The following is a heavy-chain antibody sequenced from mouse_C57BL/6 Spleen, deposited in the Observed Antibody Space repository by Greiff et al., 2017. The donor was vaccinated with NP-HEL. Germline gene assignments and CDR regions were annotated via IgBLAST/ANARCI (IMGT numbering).Heavy chain of an antibody. Sequence: DVMLVESGEGLVKPGGSLKLSCAASGFTFSSYAMSWVRQTPEKRLEWVAYISSGGDYIYYADTVKGRFTISRDNARNTLYLQMSSLKSEDTAMYYCTREGDNYYGSSSFAYWGQGTLVTVSA. V-gene: IGHV5-9-1*02. CDR3: TREGDNYYGSSSFAY. CDR2: ISSGGDYI. J-gene: IGHJ3*01. D-gene: IGHD1-1*01. CDR1: GFTFSSYA.